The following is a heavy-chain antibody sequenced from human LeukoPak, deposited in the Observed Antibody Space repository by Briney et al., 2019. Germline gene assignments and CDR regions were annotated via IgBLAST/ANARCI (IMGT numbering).Heavy chain of an antibody. J-gene: IGHJ4*02. V-gene: IGHV4-59*08. CDR3: ARQRSSVATSTFDY. CDR1: GGSISSYY. Sequence: SETLSLTCTVSGGSISSYYWSWIRQPPGKGLEWIGYIYYSGSTNYNPSLKSRVTISVDTSKNQFSLKLSSVTAADTAVYYCARQRSSVATSTFDYWGQGTLVTVSS. CDR2: IYYSGST. D-gene: IGHD5-24*01.